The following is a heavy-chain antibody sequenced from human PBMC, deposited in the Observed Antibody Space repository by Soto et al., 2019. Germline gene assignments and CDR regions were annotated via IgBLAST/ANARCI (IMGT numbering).Heavy chain of an antibody. V-gene: IGHV4-39*01. J-gene: IGHJ5*02. CDR3: ARLWYNWNDRWFDP. CDR2: IYYSGST. Sequence: SETLSLTCTVSGGSINSSSYYWGWIRQPPGKGLEWIGSIYYSGSTYYNPSLKSRVTISVDTSKNQFSLKLSSVTAADTAVYYCARLWYNWNDRWFDPWGQGTLVTVSS. D-gene: IGHD1-1*01. CDR1: GGSINSSSYY.